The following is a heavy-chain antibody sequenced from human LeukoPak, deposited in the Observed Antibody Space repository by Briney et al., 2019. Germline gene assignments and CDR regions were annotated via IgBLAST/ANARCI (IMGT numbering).Heavy chain of an antibody. Sequence: SETLSLTCTVSGGSINSNNYYWGWIRQPPGKGLEWIGSIYSSGSAYYNPSLKSRVTISVDTSKNQFSLKLSSVTAADTAVYYCARDRSLYGGADAFDIWGQGTMVTVSS. CDR2: IYSSGSA. CDR1: GGSINSNNYY. V-gene: IGHV4-39*07. CDR3: ARDRSLYGGADAFDI. D-gene: IGHD4-23*01. J-gene: IGHJ3*02.